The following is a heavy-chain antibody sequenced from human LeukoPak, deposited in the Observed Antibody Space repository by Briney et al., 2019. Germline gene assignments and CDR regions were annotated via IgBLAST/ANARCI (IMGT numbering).Heavy chain of an antibody. CDR3: ARCYCSGGSCPPAAFDI. J-gene: IGHJ3*02. D-gene: IGHD2-15*01. Sequence: SVKVSCKASGGTFSSYTISWVRQAPGQGLEWMGRIIPIFGTANYAQKFQGRVTITADKSTSTAYMELSSLRSEDTAVYYCARCYCSGGSCPPAAFDIWGQGIMVTAYS. V-gene: IGHV1-69*08. CDR1: GGTFSSYT. CDR2: IIPIFGTA.